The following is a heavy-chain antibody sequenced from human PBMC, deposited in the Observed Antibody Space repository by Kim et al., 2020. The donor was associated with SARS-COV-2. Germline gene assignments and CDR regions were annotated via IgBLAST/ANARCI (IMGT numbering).Heavy chain of an antibody. Sequence: SVKVSCKASGGTFSSYAISWVRQAPGQGLEWMGRIIPILGIANYAQKFQGRVTITADKSTSTAYMELSSLRSEDTAVYYCASPYSEEPGYCTNGVCARIFYYGMDVWGQGTTVTVSS. CDR1: GGTFSSYA. V-gene: IGHV1-69*04. J-gene: IGHJ6*02. D-gene: IGHD2-8*01. CDR3: ASPYSEEPGYCTNGVCARIFYYGMDV. CDR2: IIPILGIA.